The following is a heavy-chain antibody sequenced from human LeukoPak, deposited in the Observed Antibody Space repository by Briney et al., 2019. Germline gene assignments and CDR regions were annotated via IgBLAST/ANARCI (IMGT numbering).Heavy chain of an antibody. D-gene: IGHD3-10*01. CDR3: AKGPPYYYGSGSQRSYYYYYGMDV. J-gene: IGHJ6*02. V-gene: IGHV3-23*01. Sequence: GGSLRLSCAASGFTFSSYAMSWVRQAPGKGLEWVSGISGSGGSTYYADSVKGRFTISRDNSKNTLYLQMNSLRAEDTAVYYCAKGPPYYYGSGSQRSYYYYYGMDVWGQGTTVTVSS. CDR2: ISGSGGST. CDR1: GFTFSSYA.